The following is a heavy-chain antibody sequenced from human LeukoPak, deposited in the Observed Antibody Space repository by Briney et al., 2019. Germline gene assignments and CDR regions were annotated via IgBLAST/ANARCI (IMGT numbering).Heavy chain of an antibody. CDR3: ARGRGGTLFDY. J-gene: IGHJ4*02. Sequence: SETLSLTCAVYGGSFSGYYWSWIRQPPGKGLEWIGEIHHSGSTNYNPSLKSRVTISVDTSKNQFSLKLSSVTAADTAVYYCARGRGGTLFDYWGQGTLVTVSS. CDR1: GGSFSGYY. D-gene: IGHD1-26*01. CDR2: IHHSGST. V-gene: IGHV4-34*01.